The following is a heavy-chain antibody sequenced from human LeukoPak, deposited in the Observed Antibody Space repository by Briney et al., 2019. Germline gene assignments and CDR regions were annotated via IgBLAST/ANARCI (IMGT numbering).Heavy chain of an antibody. J-gene: IGHJ6*02. V-gene: IGHV4-30-2*01. CDR1: GGSISSGGYS. CDR3: ARSYCSGGSCYSGEPRIEFGMDV. CDR2: IYHSGST. Sequence: SETLSLTCAVSGGSISSGGYSWSWIRQPPGKGLEWIGYIYHSGSTYYNPSLKSRVTISVDRSKNQFSLKLSSVTAADTAVYYCARSYCSGGSCYSGEPRIEFGMDVWGQGTTVTVSS. D-gene: IGHD2-15*01.